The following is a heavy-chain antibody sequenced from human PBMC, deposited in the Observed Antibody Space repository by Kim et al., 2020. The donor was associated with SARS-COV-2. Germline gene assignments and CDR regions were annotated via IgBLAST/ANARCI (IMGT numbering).Heavy chain of an antibody. D-gene: IGHD2-15*01. CDR3: AVEFLGYCSGGSCYSSF. Sequence: GGSLRLSCAASGFTFSSYAMHWVRQAPGKGLEWVAVIWYDGSNKYYADSVKGRFTISRDNSKNTLYLQMNSLRAEDTAVYYCAVEFLGYCSGGSCYSSFWGQGTLVTVSS. J-gene: IGHJ4*02. V-gene: IGHV3-33*01. CDR2: IWYDGSNK. CDR1: GFTFSSYA.